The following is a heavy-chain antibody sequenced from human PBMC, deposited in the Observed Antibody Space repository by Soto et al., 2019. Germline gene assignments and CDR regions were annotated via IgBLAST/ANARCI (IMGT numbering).Heavy chain of an antibody. CDR1: GFTFSSYW. J-gene: IGHJ6*03. D-gene: IGHD2-8*01. CDR2: IKQDGSEK. Sequence: GGSLRLSCAASGFTFSSYWMSWVRQAPGKGLEWVANIKQDGSEKYYVDSVKGRFTISRDNAKNSLYLQMNSLRAEDTAVYYCARSIVLMVYAAYYYYMDVWGKGTTVTVSS. V-gene: IGHV3-7*01. CDR3: ARSIVLMVYAAYYYYMDV.